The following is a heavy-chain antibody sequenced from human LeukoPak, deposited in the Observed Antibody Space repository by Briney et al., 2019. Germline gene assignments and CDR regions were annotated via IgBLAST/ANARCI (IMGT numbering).Heavy chain of an antibody. D-gene: IGHD6-19*01. V-gene: IGHV1-8*01. J-gene: IGHJ6*03. CDR1: GYTFTSYD. Sequence: ASVKVSCKASGYTFTSYDINWVRQATGQGLEWMGWMNPNSGNTGYAQKFQGRVTMTRNTSIGTAYMELSSLRSEDTAVYYCARGVAGTGYYYYYYMDVWGKGTTVTVSS. CDR3: ARGVAGTGYYYYYYMDV. CDR2: MNPNSGNT.